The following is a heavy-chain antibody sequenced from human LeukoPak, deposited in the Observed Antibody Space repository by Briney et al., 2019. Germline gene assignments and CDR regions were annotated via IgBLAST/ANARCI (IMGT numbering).Heavy chain of an antibody. J-gene: IGHJ3*02. CDR1: GGSISSRPYC. Sequence: SETLSLTCTVSGGSISSRPYCWGWIRQPPVKGLEWIGSIYYSGSTYYNPSLKSRVTISVDTSKNQFSLKLSSVTAADTAVYYCARGVAANHNDAFDIWGQGTMVTVSS. CDR2: IYYSGST. CDR3: ARGVAANHNDAFDI. D-gene: IGHD2-15*01. V-gene: IGHV4-39*07.